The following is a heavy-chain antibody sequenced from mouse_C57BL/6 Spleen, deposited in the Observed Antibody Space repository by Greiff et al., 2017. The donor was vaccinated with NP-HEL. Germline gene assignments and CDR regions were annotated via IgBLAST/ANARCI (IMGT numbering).Heavy chain of an antibody. CDR3: ARGGYEGAWFAY. CDR2: INPGSGGT. Sequence: QVQLQQSGAELVRPGTSVKVSCKASGYAFTNYLIEWVKQRPGQGLEWIGVINPGSGGTNYNEKFKGKATLTADKSSSTAYMQLSSLTSEDSAVYFCARGGYEGAWFAYWGQGTLVTVSA. V-gene: IGHV1-54*01. D-gene: IGHD2-2*01. CDR1: GYAFTNYL. J-gene: IGHJ3*01.